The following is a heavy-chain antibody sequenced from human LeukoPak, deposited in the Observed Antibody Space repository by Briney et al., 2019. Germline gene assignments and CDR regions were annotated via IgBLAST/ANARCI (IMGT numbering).Heavy chain of an antibody. CDR2: ISWDGGST. Sequence: GGSPRLSCAASGFTFDDYAMHWVRQAPGKGLEWVSLISWDGGSTYYADSVKGRFTISRDNSKNSLYLQMNSLRAEDTSLYYCAKGGGYDSYILGWPVDYWGQGTLVTVSS. D-gene: IGHD5-12*01. J-gene: IGHJ4*02. CDR1: GFTFDDYA. CDR3: AKGGGYDSYILGWPVDY. V-gene: IGHV3-43D*04.